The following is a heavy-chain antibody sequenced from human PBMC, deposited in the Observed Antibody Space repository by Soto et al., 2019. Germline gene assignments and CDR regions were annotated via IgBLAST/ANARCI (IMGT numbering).Heavy chain of an antibody. CDR3: AKGSRAWDIEY. CDR2: LSGSGDST. CDR1: GFTFSTYA. D-gene: IGHD2-15*01. Sequence: GGSLRLSCAASGFTFSTYAMAWVRQAPGKGLEWVSALSGSGDSTYYADSVKGRFAISRDNSKNTLYLQMNSLRAEDTAVYYCAKGSRAWDIEYWGQGALVTVSS. J-gene: IGHJ4*02. V-gene: IGHV3-23*01.